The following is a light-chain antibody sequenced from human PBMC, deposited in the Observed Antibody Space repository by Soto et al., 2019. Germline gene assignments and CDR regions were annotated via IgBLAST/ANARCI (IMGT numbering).Light chain of an antibody. Sequence: DIQMTQSPSTLSGSVGDRVTITCRASQTISSWLAWYQQKPGKAPKLLIYAASSLQSGVPSRFSGSGSGTDFTLTIRSLQPEDFATYYCQQSYSTPPITFGQGTRLEIK. CDR3: QQSYSTPPIT. CDR1: QTISSW. CDR2: AAS. V-gene: IGKV1-39*01. J-gene: IGKJ5*01.